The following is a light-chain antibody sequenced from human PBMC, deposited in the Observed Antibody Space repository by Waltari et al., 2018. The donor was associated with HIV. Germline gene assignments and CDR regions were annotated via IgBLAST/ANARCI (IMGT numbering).Light chain of an antibody. CDR1: HPNIGSNN. CDR2: LND. CDR3: SVWDDSLAGWM. V-gene: IGLV1-47*01. J-gene: IGLJ3*02. Sequence: VLTQPPSAGQRVTISCSGSHPNIGSNNVHWYQQPPGAAPKLLISLNDQRPSGVPDRFSGSKSGTSASLVISGLRSEDESDYFCSVWDDSLAGWMFGGGTRLTVL.